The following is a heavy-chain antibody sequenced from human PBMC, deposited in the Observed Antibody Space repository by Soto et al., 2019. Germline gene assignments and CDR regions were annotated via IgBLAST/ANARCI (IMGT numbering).Heavy chain of an antibody. D-gene: IGHD2-15*01. J-gene: IGHJ3*02. CDR1: GFTFSSYP. CDR2: ISYDGSNK. CDR3: ARYCSGGSCYLDAFDI. Sequence: QVQLVESGGGVVQPGRSLRLSCAASGFTFSSYPMHWVRQAPGKGLEWVAVISYDGSNKYYADSVKGRFTISRDNSKNTLYLQMNSLRAEDTAVYYCARYCSGGSCYLDAFDIWGQGTMVTVSS. V-gene: IGHV3-30-3*01.